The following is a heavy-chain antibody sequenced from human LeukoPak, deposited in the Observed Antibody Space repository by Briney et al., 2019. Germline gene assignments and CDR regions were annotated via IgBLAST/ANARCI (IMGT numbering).Heavy chain of an antibody. V-gene: IGHV3-30-3*01. Sequence: GRSLRLSCAASGFTFSSYAMHWVRQAPGKGLEWVAVISYDGSNKYYADSVKGRFTISRDNSKNTLYLQMNSLRAEDTAVYYCARELRATAGYWGQGTLVTVSS. CDR3: ARELRATAGY. D-gene: IGHD5-12*01. CDR1: GFTFSSYA. CDR2: ISYDGSNK. J-gene: IGHJ4*02.